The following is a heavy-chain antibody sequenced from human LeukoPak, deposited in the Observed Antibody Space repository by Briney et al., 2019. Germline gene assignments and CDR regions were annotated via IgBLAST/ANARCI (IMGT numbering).Heavy chain of an antibody. CDR2: ISYDGSNK. Sequence: GGSLRLSCAASGFTFSSYAMHWVRQAPGKGLEWVAVISYDGSNKYYADSVKGRFTISRDNSKNTLYLQMNSLRAEDTAVYYCAREHYDYDSSGYSDYWGQGTLVTVSS. V-gene: IGHV3-30-3*01. D-gene: IGHD3-22*01. CDR3: AREHYDYDSSGYSDY. J-gene: IGHJ4*02. CDR1: GFTFSSYA.